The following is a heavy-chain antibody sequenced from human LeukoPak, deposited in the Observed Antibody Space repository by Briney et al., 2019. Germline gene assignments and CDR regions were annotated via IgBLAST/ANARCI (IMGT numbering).Heavy chain of an antibody. Sequence: GGSLRLSCAASGFTLSSYAMSWVRQAPGEGLEWVSAISDSGGSTYSADSVKGRFTISRANSKNTLYLQMNSLRAEDTAVYYCAEGASVVVTAPSDYWGQGTLVTVSS. V-gene: IGHV3-23*01. CDR1: GFTLSSYA. J-gene: IGHJ4*02. CDR3: AEGASVVVTAPSDY. D-gene: IGHD2-21*02. CDR2: ISDSGGST.